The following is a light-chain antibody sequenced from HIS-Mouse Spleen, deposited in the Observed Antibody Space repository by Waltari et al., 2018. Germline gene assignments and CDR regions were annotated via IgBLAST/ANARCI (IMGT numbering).Light chain of an antibody. V-gene: IGKV1-5*03. J-gene: IGKJ4*01. CDR2: KAF. Sequence: DIQMTQSPSTLSASVGDRVTITCRASQSISSWLAWYQQKPGKAPKLLIYKAFSLESGVPSRFSGSGSGTEFTLTISSLQPDDFATYYCQQYNSYSLTFGGGTKVEIK. CDR3: QQYNSYSLT. CDR1: QSISSW.